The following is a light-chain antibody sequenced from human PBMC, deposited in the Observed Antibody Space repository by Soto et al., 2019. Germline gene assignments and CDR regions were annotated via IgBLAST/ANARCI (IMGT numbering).Light chain of an antibody. V-gene: IGKV1-33*01. CDR3: QQFDSVPLT. J-gene: IGKJ4*01. Sequence: DVQMTQSPSSLSASVGDRVTITCQASHDIGTYLNWYQHKPGKAPKLIIFDTSHLATGVPARFSGSGSDTDFTFTITNLQSEDFAAYYCQQFDSVPLTFGGGTHVEI. CDR2: DTS. CDR1: HDIGTY.